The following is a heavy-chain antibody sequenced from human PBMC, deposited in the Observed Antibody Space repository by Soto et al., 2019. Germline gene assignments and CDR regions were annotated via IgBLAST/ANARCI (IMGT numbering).Heavy chain of an antibody. Sequence: LRLSCVASGFIFSNCWMHWVRQAPGMGLVWVSHINSGGSSATYADSVKGRFTISRDNAKNTLYLQMNSLRAEDTAVYYCVRAIGHYGMDVWGRGTTVTVSS. CDR2: INSGGSSA. V-gene: IGHV3-74*01. CDR1: GFIFSNCW. D-gene: IGHD3-22*01. CDR3: VRAIGHYGMDV. J-gene: IGHJ6*02.